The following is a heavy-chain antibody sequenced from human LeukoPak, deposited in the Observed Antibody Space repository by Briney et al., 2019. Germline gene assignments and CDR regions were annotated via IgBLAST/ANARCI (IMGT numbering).Heavy chain of an antibody. V-gene: IGHV4-59*01. CDR3: ARSPRYCSSTSCHATFDI. Sequence: SETLSLTCTVSGGSISSYYWSWLRQPPGKGLEWIGYIYYSGSTNYNPSLKSRVTISVDTSKNQFSLKLSSVTAADTAVYYCARSPRYCSSTSCHATFDIWGQGTMVTVSS. CDR2: IYYSGST. CDR1: GGSISSYY. J-gene: IGHJ3*02. D-gene: IGHD2-2*01.